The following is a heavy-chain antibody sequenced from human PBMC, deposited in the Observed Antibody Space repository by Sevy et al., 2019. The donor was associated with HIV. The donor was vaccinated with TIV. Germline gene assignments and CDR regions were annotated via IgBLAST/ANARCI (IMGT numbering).Heavy chain of an antibody. J-gene: IGHJ4*02. D-gene: IGHD5-18*01. CDR1: GFTVNSYY. Sequence: GGSLRLSCAASGFTVNSYYMTWVRQAPGKGLEGVSVIHSDDTTYHADSVKDRFTISRDNFKNTLYLHMSSLRAEDTAVYYCARGKSGYGYALNYWGQGTLVTVSS. CDR2: IHSDDTT. CDR3: ARGKSGYGYALNY. V-gene: IGHV3-66*01.